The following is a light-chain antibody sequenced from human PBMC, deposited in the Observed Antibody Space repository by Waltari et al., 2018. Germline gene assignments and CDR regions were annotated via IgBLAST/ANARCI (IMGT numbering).Light chain of an antibody. CDR1: SPNLRAGYD. J-gene: IGLJ3*02. V-gene: IGLV1-40*01. Sequence: QSVLTPPPSVSGAPGQRVTISCTGTSPNLRAGYDSHWYQQLPETVPNLLLYGVSRRPSGVPDRFSGSTSGTSASLAITGLQAEDEATYYCQSYDSSLIPLFGGGTELTVL. CDR2: GVS. CDR3: QSYDSSLIPL.